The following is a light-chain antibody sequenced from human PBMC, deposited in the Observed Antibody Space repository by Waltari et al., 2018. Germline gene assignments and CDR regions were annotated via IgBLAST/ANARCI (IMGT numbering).Light chain of an antibody. CDR2: DLY. V-gene: IGLV2-14*03. J-gene: IGLJ6*01. Sequence: HSVLTQPASVSGFPGQSITISCTGTIDAVGGYTYVSWYHCRPNDAPKLLIYDLYNAASGVSVRFSGSKSGNTASLTISGLQAEDEGDYYCNSFTSGGSLLPFGSGTKVTVL. CDR1: IDAVGGYTY. CDR3: NSFTSGGSLLP.